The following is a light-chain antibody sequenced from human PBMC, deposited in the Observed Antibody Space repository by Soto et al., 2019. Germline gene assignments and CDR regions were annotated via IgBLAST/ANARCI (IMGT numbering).Light chain of an antibody. CDR1: SSDIGGYDY. J-gene: IGLJ3*02. CDR3: SSHVRSNNLV. V-gene: IGLV2-8*01. CDR2: EVN. Sequence: QSVVTQPPYASGSPGQSVTISCTGTSSDIGGYDYVSWYQQHPGKAPKLIIYEVNKRPSGVPDRFSGSKSGNTASLTVSGLQAEDEADYDCSSHVRSNNLVFAGGTKFTVL.